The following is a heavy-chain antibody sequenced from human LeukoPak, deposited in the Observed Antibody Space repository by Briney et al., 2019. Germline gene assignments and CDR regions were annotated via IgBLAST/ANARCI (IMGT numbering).Heavy chain of an antibody. V-gene: IGHV1-8*01. CDR2: MNPNSGNT. CDR3: ARGGRLLWFGELLKGYFDY. J-gene: IGHJ4*02. Sequence: ASVKVSCKASGYTFTSYDINWVRQATGQGLEWMGWMNPNSGNTGYAQKFQGRVTMTRNTSISTAYMELSSLRSEDTAVYYCARGGRLLWFGELLKGYFDYWGQGTLVTVSS. D-gene: IGHD3-10*01. CDR1: GYTFTSYD.